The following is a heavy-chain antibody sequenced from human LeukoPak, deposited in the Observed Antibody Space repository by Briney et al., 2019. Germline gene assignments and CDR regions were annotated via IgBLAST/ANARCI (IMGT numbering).Heavy chain of an antibody. CDR2: ISTSSSTI. D-gene: IGHD3-16*02. Sequence: GGSPRLSCAASGFTFSAYSMNWVRQAPGKGLEWVSYISTSSSTIYYADSVKGRFTISRDNAKNSLYLQMNSLRDEDTAVYYCARGYPTGRNFDYWGQGTLVTVSS. V-gene: IGHV3-48*02. J-gene: IGHJ4*02. CDR3: ARGYPTGRNFDY. CDR1: GFTFSAYS.